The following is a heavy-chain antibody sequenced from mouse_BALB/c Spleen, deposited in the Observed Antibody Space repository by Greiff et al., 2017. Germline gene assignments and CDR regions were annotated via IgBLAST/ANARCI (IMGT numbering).Heavy chain of an antibody. D-gene: IGHD2-4*01. CDR3: ARDEHDDDDGWDVDV. V-gene: IGHV3-6*02. CDR1: GYSITSGYY. Sequence: EVKLQESGPGLVKPSQSLSLTCSVTGYSITSGYYWNWIRQFPGNKLEWMGYISYDGSNNYNPSLKNRISITRDTSKNQFFLKLNSVTTEDTATYYGARDEHDDDDGWDVDVWGAGTTVTVSS. CDR2: ISYDGSN. J-gene: IGHJ1*01.